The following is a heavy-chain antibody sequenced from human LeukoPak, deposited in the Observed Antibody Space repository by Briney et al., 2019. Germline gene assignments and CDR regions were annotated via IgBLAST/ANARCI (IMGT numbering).Heavy chain of an antibody. CDR2: IYYSGST. CDR1: GGSISSHY. D-gene: IGHD6-19*01. Sequence: SETLSLTCTVSGGSISSHYWSWIRQPPGKGLEWIGYIYYSGSTNYNPSLKSRVTISVDTSKNQFSLKLSSVTAADTAVYYCARGPIYRSSCWANWFDPWGQGTLVTVSS. J-gene: IGHJ5*02. CDR3: ARGPIYRSSCWANWFDP. V-gene: IGHV4-59*11.